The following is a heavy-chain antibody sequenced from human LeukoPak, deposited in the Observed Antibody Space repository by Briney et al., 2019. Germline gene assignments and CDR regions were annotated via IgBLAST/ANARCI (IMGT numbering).Heavy chain of an antibody. Sequence: SETLSLTCTVFGGSISTYYWSWIRQPPGKGLEWIGCIYTSGSTTYSPSLKSRVTILIVTSRNQFSLKLTSVTAADTAVYYCARLAVLTYYDSSGYANIRLNYFDYWGQGTLVTVSS. V-gene: IGHV4-4*09. J-gene: IGHJ4*02. CDR1: GGSISTYY. CDR2: IYTSGST. CDR3: ARLAVLTYYDSSGYANIRLNYFDY. D-gene: IGHD3-22*01.